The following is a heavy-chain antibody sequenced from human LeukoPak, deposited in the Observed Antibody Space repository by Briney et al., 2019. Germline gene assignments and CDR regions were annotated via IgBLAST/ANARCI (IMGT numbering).Heavy chain of an antibody. Sequence: GGSLRLSCVASGFSFSDYYMNWFHQAPGKGLEWASFISSSGHNILYTDSVKGRFTISRDNAKKTVFLQMNSLRAEDTAVYYCARDLFSFYYDSSGYCDYCGQGTRVTVSS. CDR3: ARDLFSFYYDSSGYCDY. J-gene: IGHJ4*02. CDR1: GFSFSDYY. V-gene: IGHV3-11*01. CDR2: ISSSGHNI. D-gene: IGHD3-22*01.